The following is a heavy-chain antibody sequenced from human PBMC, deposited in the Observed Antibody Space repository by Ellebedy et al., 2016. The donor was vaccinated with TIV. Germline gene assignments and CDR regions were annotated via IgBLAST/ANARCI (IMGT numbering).Heavy chain of an antibody. J-gene: IGHJ1*01. CDR2: IYYSGST. CDR3: ARSHEENTWHWRYQY. V-gene: IGHV4-59*12. D-gene: IGHD1-1*01. CDR1: GGSISSYY. Sequence: SETLSLTXTVSGGSISSYYWSWIRQPPGKGLEWIGYIYYSGSTNYNPSLKSRVGMSLDTSKNQFSLTLSSVTAADTAVYYCARSHEENTWHWRYQYWGRGTLVTVSS.